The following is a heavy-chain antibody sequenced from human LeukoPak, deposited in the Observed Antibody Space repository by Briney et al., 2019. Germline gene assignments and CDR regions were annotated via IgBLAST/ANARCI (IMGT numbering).Heavy chain of an antibody. CDR1: GFTFGDYA. CDR3: TRGGWTVDY. J-gene: IGHJ4*02. V-gene: IGHV3-49*03. Sequence: PGRSLRLSCTTSGFTFGDYAMSWFRQAPGKGLEWVGFIRSKAYGGATECAASVKGRFTISRDDSKNIAYLQMNSLKTEDTAVYYCTRGGWTVDYWGQGALVTVSS. D-gene: IGHD3/OR15-3a*01. CDR2: IRSKAYGGAT.